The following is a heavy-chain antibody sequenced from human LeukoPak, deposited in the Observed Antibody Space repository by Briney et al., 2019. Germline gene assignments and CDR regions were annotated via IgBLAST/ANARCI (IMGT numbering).Heavy chain of an antibody. D-gene: IGHD3-22*01. CDR3: ANLPVNYYDSSGYYEPYYYYYMDV. J-gene: IGHJ6*03. CDR2: ISTSSSYI. Sequence: GGSLRLSCAASGFTFSSYSMNWVRQAPGKGLEWVSSISTSSSYIHYADSVKGRFTISRDNSKNTLYLQMNSLRAEDTAVYYCANLPVNYYDSSGYYEPYYYYYMDVWGKGTTVTISS. V-gene: IGHV3-21*04. CDR1: GFTFSSYS.